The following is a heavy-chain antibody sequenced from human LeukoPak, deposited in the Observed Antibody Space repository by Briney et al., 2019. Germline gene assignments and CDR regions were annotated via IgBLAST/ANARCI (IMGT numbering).Heavy chain of an antibody. J-gene: IGHJ4*02. CDR2: MYNSGST. CDR3: ARGIESYGDYGY. V-gene: IGHV4-59*01. CDR1: GGSISGSY. D-gene: IGHD4-17*01. Sequence: ASETLSLTCTVSGGSISGSYWSWIRQPPGKGLEWIAYMYNSGSTNYNPSLKSRVTISIDTSKNQFSLKLSSLTAADTAIYYCARGIESYGDYGYWGQGILDTVSS.